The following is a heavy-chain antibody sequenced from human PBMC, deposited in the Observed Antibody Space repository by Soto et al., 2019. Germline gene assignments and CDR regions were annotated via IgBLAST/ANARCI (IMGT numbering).Heavy chain of an antibody. D-gene: IGHD2-15*01. CDR1: GGSFSGYY. J-gene: IGHJ6*03. CDR3: ARMKALQDIVVVVAATKYYYYYMDV. Sequence: SETLSLTCAVYGGSFSGYYWSWIRQPPGKGLEWIGEINHSGSTNYNPSLKSRVTISVDTSKNQFSLKLSSVTAADTAVYYCARMKALQDIVVVVAATKYYYYYMDVWGKGTTVTVSS. V-gene: IGHV4-34*01. CDR2: INHSGST.